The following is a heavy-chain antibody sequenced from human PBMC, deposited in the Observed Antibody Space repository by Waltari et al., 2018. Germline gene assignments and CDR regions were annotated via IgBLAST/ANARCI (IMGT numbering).Heavy chain of an antibody. CDR3: AVGAPDSEYFHH. CDR2: FYHTGST. V-gene: IGHV4-38-2*02. CDR1: GYSIRSGYY. Sequence: QVQLQESGPGLVKPSETLSLSCSVSGYSIRSGYYWGWIRQPPGQGLEWIGRFYHTGSTSSNPSLRSRVTISVATSKNQFSLKLTSVTAADTAVYHCAVGAPDSEYFHHWGHGTLVHVTS. J-gene: IGHJ1*01. D-gene: IGHD1-26*01.